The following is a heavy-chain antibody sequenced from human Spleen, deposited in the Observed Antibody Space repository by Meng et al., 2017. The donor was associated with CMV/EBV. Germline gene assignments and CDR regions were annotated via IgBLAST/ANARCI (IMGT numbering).Heavy chain of an antibody. CDR2: IKQDGSEK. J-gene: IGHJ4*02. D-gene: IGHD3-22*01. CDR3: ARDGGYYYDSSGVPLGYFDY. V-gene: IGHV3-7*01. CDR1: GFTFSRYG. Sequence: GGSLRLSCGASGFTFSRYGMTWVRQAPGKGLEWVANIKQDGSEKYYVDSVKGRFTISRDNAKNSLYLQMNSLRAEDTAVYYCARDGGYYYDSSGVPLGYFDYWGQGTLVTVSS.